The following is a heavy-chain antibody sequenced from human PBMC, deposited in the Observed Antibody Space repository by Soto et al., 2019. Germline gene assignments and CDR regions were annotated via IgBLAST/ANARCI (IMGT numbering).Heavy chain of an antibody. D-gene: IGHD3-22*01. V-gene: IGHV4-4*07. Sequence: PSETLSLTCTVSGGSISGYYWTWIRQPAGKGLQYIGRIYSSGSTNFSPSLKSRVAMSVDTSQNQFSLKLTSMTAADTAIYYCARVQDSCGSYRWFDPWGQGTLVTVCS. J-gene: IGHJ5*02. CDR3: ARVQDSCGSYRWFDP. CDR2: IYSSGST. CDR1: GGSISGYY.